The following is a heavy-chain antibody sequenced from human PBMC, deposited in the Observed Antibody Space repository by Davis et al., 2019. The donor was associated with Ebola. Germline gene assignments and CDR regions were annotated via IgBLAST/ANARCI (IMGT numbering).Heavy chain of an antibody. CDR3: TTWKYSSSRGY. CDR1: GFTFSNAW. Sequence: GESLKISCAASGFTFSNAWMSWVRQAPGEGLEWVGRIKSKTDGGTTDYAAPVKGRFTISRDDSKNTLYLQMNSLKTEDTAVYYCTTWKYSSSRGYWGQGTLVTVSS. J-gene: IGHJ4*02. D-gene: IGHD6-6*01. CDR2: IKSKTDGGTT. V-gene: IGHV3-15*01.